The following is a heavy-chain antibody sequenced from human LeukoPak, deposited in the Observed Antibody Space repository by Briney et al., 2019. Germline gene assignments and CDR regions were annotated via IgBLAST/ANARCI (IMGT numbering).Heavy chain of an antibody. CDR2: IYYSEST. V-gene: IGHV4-39*01. J-gene: IGHJ3*02. CDR1: GGSISSSSYY. CDR3: ARRRSSSSGDAFDI. D-gene: IGHD6-6*01. Sequence: SETLSLTCTVSGGSISSSSYYWGWIRQPPGKGLEWIGSIYYSESTYYNPSLKSRVTISVDTSKNQFSLKLSSVTAADTAVYYCARRRSSSSGDAFDIWGQGTMVTVSS.